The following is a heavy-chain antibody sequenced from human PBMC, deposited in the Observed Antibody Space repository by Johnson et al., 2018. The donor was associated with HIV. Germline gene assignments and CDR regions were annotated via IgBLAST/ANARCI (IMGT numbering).Heavy chain of an antibody. Sequence: EVQLVESGGGLVQPGGSLRLSCAASGFTFSSYWMSWVRQAPGKGLEWVANIKQEGSEKYYMDSVKGRFTISRDNAKNSLYLQMNSLRAEDTAVYYCAKGWMQLWPTGDGAFDIWGQGTMVTVSS. J-gene: IGHJ3*02. D-gene: IGHD5-18*01. V-gene: IGHV3-7*05. CDR2: IKQEGSEK. CDR1: GFTFSSYW. CDR3: AKGWMQLWPTGDGAFDI.